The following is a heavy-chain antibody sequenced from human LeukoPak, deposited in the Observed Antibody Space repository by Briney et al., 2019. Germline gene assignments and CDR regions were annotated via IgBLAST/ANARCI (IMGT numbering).Heavy chain of an antibody. CDR2: IKQDGSEK. D-gene: IGHD6-13*01. Sequence: PGGSLRLSCEASGFTSSTYWMSWVRQAPGKGLEWVANIKQDGSEKYYVDSVKGRFTISRDNAKNSLYLQMNSLRAEDTAMYYCARDSAGNDYWGQGTLVTVSS. CDR3: ARDSAGNDY. CDR1: GFTSSTYW. J-gene: IGHJ4*02. V-gene: IGHV3-7*01.